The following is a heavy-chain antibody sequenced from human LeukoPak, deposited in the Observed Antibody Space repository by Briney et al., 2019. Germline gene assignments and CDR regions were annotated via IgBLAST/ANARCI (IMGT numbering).Heavy chain of an antibody. CDR1: GGSISSYY. CDR2: IYYSGST. D-gene: IGHD4-23*01. CDR3: ARGGTAVIAPYAFDI. Sequence: SETLSLTCTVSGGSISSYYWSWIRQPPGKGLEWIGYIYYSGSTNCNPSVTSRVAMSVDTSKKQFSLKLSSLTAADTAVYYCARGGTAVIAPYAFDIWGQGTMVTVSP. V-gene: IGHV4-59*01. J-gene: IGHJ3*02.